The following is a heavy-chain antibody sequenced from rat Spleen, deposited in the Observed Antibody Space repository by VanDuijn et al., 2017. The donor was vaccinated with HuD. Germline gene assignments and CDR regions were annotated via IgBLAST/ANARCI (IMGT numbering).Heavy chain of an antibody. D-gene: IGHD4-3*01. Sequence: EVQLVESDGGLVQPGRSLKLSCAASGFTFSDYNMAWVRQAPNKGLEWVATISYDGSSTYYRDSVKGRFTISRDNAKSTLYLQMDSLRSEDTATYYCARHNSGYWYFDFWGPGTMVTVSS. CDR2: ISYDGSST. J-gene: IGHJ1*01. V-gene: IGHV5-7*01. CDR1: GFTFSDYN. CDR3: ARHNSGYWYFDF.